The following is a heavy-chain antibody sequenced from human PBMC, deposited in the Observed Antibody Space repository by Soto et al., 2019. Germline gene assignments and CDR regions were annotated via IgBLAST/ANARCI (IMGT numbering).Heavy chain of an antibody. Sequence: QITLKESGPTLVKPTQTLTLTCTFSGFSLSTSGVGVGWIRQPPGKALEWLALIYWDDDKRYSPSLKSRLTITXXTXKXXVVLTMTNMDPVDTATYYCAHSIKGVVVVITSFDYWGQGTLVTVSS. J-gene: IGHJ4*02. CDR2: IYWDDDK. CDR1: GFSLSTSGVG. D-gene: IGHD3-22*01. V-gene: IGHV2-5*02. CDR3: AHSIKGVVVVITSFDY.